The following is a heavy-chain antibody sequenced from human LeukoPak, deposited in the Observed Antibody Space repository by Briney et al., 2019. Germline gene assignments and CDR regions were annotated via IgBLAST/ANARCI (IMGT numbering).Heavy chain of an antibody. CDR2: MNPNSGNT. V-gene: IGHV1-8*03. J-gene: IGHJ3*02. Sequence: ASVKVSCKTSGYTFTTYDINWVRQATGQGLEWMGWMNPNSGNTGYAQKFQGRVTITRNTSISTAYMELSSLRSEDTAVYYCARVQVSAFDIWGQGTMVTVSS. CDR1: GYTFTTYD. CDR3: ARVQVSAFDI. D-gene: IGHD6-6*01.